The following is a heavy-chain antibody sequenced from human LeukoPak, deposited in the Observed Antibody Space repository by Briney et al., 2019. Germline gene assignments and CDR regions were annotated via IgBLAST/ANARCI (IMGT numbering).Heavy chain of an antibody. CDR1: GYTFTSYG. D-gene: IGHD6-19*01. CDR3: ARRSTLYSSGRFYFDY. Sequence: ASVKVCCKASGYTFTSYGISWVRQAPGQGLGWMGWISAHDGTRNYALKHEDRVTMTTDTSTSTAYIELRGLRSDDTAVYYCARRSTLYSSGRFYFDYWGRGTLVTVSS. V-gene: IGHV1-18*01. J-gene: IGHJ4*02. CDR2: ISAHDGTR.